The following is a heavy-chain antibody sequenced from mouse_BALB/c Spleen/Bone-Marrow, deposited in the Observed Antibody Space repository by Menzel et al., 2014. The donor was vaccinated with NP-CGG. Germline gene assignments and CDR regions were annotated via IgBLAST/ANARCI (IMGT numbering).Heavy chain of an antibody. Sequence: ESGAELVKPGASVKLSCKASGYTFTSYWMHWVKQRPGQGLEWIGEINPSNGRTNYNEKFKSKATLTVDKSSSTAYMQLSSLTSEDSAVYYCPRCYYCNYFDYWGQGTTLTVSS. V-gene: IGHV1S81*02. CDR2: INPSNGRT. J-gene: IGHJ2*01. D-gene: IGHD2-1*01. CDR1: GYTFTSYW. CDR3: PRCYYCNYFDY.